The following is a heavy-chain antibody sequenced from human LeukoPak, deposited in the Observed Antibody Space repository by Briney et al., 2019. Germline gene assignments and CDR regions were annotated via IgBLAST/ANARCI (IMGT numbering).Heavy chain of an antibody. Sequence: PSETLSLTCAVYGGSFSGYYGSWIRQPPGKGLEWIGEINHSGSANYNPSLKSRVTISVDTSKNQFSLKLSSVTAADTAVYYCARGNGGRYYNDAFDIWGQGTTVTVSS. V-gene: IGHV4-34*01. D-gene: IGHD1-26*01. J-gene: IGHJ3*02. CDR3: ARGNGGRYYNDAFDI. CDR1: GGSFSGYY. CDR2: INHSGSA.